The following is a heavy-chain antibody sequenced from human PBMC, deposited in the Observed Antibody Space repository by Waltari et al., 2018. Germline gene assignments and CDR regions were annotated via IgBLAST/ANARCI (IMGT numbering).Heavy chain of an antibody. J-gene: IGHJ4*02. CDR1: GFTFSSYA. D-gene: IGHD1-1*01. Sequence: QVQLVESGGGVVQPGRSLRLSCAASGFTFSSYAMHWVRQAPGKGLEGVAVISYDGSNKYYADSVKGRFTISRDNSKNTLYLQMNSLRAEDTAVYYCARDGAKLERRWVLNYWGQGTLVTVSS. CDR2: ISYDGSNK. CDR3: ARDGAKLERRWVLNY. V-gene: IGHV3-30-3*01.